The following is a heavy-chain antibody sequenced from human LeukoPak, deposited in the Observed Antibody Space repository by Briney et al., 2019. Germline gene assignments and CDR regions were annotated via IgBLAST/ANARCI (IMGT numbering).Heavy chain of an antibody. CDR1: GFTFSSYA. Sequence: PGGSLRLSCAASGFTFSSYAMSWVRQAPGKGLEWVSAISGSGGSTYYADSVKGRFTISRDNSKNTLYLQMNSLRAEDTAVYYCANQAWAGAYYYDSSGYFSAPKDWGQGTLVTVSS. J-gene: IGHJ4*02. V-gene: IGHV3-23*01. CDR3: ANQAWAGAYYYDSSGYFSAPKD. CDR2: ISGSGGST. D-gene: IGHD3-22*01.